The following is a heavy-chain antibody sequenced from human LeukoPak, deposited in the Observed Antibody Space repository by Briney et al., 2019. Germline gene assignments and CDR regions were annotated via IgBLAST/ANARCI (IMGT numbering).Heavy chain of an antibody. J-gene: IGHJ4*02. V-gene: IGHV3-7*01. Sequence: PGGSLRLSCAASGFTFSGYWMSWVRQAPGKGLEWVANINQDGSEKYYVDSVKGRFTISRDNAKNSLYLQMNSLRAEDTAVYYCARKVRNGYDDYWGQGTLVTVSS. CDR3: ARKVRNGYDDY. D-gene: IGHD5-18*01. CDR1: GFTFSGYW. CDR2: INQDGSEK.